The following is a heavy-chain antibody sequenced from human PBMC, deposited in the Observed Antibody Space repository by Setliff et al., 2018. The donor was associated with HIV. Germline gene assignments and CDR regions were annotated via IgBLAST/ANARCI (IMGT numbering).Heavy chain of an antibody. V-gene: IGHV1-69*05. CDR2: IITIFGTA. CDR1: GDTFSSYA. J-gene: IGHJ6*04. Sequence: GASVKVSCKASGDTFSSYAISWVRQAPGQGLEWMGGIITIFGTANYAQKFQGRVTITTDESTGTVYMELSSLRSEDTAVYYCASAIVGLGYNFFSVDVWGKGTTVTVSS. CDR3: ASAIVGLGYNFFSVDV. D-gene: IGHD1-26*01.